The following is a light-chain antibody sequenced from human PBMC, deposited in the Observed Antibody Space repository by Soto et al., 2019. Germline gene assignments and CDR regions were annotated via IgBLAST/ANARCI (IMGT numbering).Light chain of an antibody. J-gene: IGLJ3*02. CDR2: RNT. CDR3: QSYDSSLSGSV. V-gene: IGLV1-40*01. Sequence: QSVLTQPPSVSGAPGQRVTISCTGSSSNIGAGYDVHWYQQLPGTAPKLLIYRNTNRPSGVPDRFSGSKSGTSASLAITGLQAEDAADYYCQSYDSSLSGSVFGGGTQLTVL. CDR1: SSNIGAGYD.